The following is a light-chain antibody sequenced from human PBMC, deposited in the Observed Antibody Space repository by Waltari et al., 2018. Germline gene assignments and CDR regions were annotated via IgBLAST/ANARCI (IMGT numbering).Light chain of an antibody. V-gene: IGKV1-39*01. CDR3: QQSSSAPRT. Sequence: DIQMTQSPSSLSASVGDRVTITCRASQSISGHVNWYQQKPGKAPKLLINAASTLQSGVPPRFSGSGSGTDFTLTISSLQPEDFSTYYCQQSSSAPRTFGQGTKLDIK. CDR1: QSISGH. CDR2: AAS. J-gene: IGKJ2*01.